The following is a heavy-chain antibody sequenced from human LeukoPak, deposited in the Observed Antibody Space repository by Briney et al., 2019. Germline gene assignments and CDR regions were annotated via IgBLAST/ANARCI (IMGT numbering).Heavy chain of an antibody. CDR2: INHSGST. D-gene: IGHD3-10*01. V-gene: IGHV4-34*01. Sequence: SETLSLTCAVYGGSFSGYYWSWIRQPPGEGLEWIGEINHSGSTNYNPSLESRVTISVDTSKNQFSLKLSSVTAADTAVYYCARWSRRVYYYGSGSYFLDYWGQGTLVTDSS. CDR1: GGSFSGYY. CDR3: ARWSRRVYYYGSGSYFLDY. J-gene: IGHJ4*02.